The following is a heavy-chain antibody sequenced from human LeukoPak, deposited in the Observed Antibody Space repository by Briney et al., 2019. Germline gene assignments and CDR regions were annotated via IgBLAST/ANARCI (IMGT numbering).Heavy chain of an antibody. D-gene: IGHD4-17*01. J-gene: IGHJ4*02. Sequence: SETLSLTCAVSGYFTSSGYYWVWIRPPPGRGLEWIASIYRGGNTYYSPSLKSRVTISLDTSKNQFSLKLSSVTAADTALYYCARDSGPAYGDYIDYWGQGTLVTVSS. CDR1: GYFTSSGYY. CDR2: IYRGGNT. CDR3: ARDSGPAYGDYIDY. V-gene: IGHV4-38-2*02.